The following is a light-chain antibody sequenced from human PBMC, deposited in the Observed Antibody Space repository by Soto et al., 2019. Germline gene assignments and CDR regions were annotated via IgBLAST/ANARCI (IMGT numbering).Light chain of an antibody. CDR1: QGISSY. J-gene: IGKJ4*01. Sequence: ATRMTQSPSSLSASTGDRVTITCRASQGISSYLAWYQQKPGKAPKLLIYAASTLQSGVPSRFSGSGSGTDFILTISCLQSEDFATYYCQQYYSYPLTFGGGTKVEIK. V-gene: IGKV1-8*01. CDR2: AAS. CDR3: QQYYSYPLT.